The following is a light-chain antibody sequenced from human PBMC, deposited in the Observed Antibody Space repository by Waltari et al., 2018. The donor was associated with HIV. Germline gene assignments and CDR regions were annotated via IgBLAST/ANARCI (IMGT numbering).Light chain of an antibody. Sequence: QSVLTQPPSVSGAPGQRVTISCTGSSSNIGAGYDVHWYQHLPGTAPKLLIYGNSNRPSGVPDRFSGSKSGTSASLAISGLQSEDEANYYCAAWDDSLNGVVFGGGTKLTVL. CDR3: AAWDDSLNGVV. J-gene: IGLJ2*01. CDR2: GNS. CDR1: SSNIGAGYD. V-gene: IGLV1-40*01.